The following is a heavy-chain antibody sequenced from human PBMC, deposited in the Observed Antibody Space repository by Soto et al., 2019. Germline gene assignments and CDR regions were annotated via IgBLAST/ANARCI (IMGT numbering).Heavy chain of an antibody. CDR1: GGTFSSYT. V-gene: IGHV1-69*02. CDR2: IIPILGIA. CDR3: ARGTYYYDSSGYLDY. D-gene: IGHD3-22*01. J-gene: IGHJ4*02. Sequence: ASVKVSCKASGGTFSSYTISWVRQVPGQGLEWMGRIIPILGIANYAQKFQGRVTITADKSTSTAYMELSSLRSEDTAVYYCARGTYYYDSSGYLDYWGQGTLVTVSS.